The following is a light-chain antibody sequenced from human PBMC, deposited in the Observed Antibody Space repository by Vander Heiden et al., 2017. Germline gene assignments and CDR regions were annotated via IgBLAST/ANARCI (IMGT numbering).Light chain of an antibody. CDR1: SSDIGAYNY. Sequence: QSALTQPASVSGSPGQSITISCTGTSSDIGAYNYVSWYQHHPGKAPKLMIYDVTNRPSGVSNRFSGSKSVNTASLTISGLQTEDEADYYCCSYTTSSTVVCGGGTKLT. CDR3: CSYTTSSTVV. V-gene: IGLV2-14*03. J-gene: IGLJ2*01. CDR2: DVT.